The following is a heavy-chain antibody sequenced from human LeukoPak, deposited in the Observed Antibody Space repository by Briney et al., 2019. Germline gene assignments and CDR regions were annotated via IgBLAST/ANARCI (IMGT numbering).Heavy chain of an antibody. Sequence: PGGSLRLSCAASGFTFSSYAMSWVRQAPGKGLEWVSAISGSGGSTYYADSVKGRFTISRDNSKNTLYLQMNSLRAEDTAVYYCAKSLYPYTAIPTGGGYWGQGTLVTVSS. CDR3: AKSLYPYTAIPTGGGY. V-gene: IGHV3-23*01. D-gene: IGHD5-18*01. CDR1: GFTFSSYA. CDR2: ISGSGGST. J-gene: IGHJ4*02.